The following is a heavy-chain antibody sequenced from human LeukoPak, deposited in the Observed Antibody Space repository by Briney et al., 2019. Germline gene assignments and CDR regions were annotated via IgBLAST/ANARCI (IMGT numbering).Heavy chain of an antibody. J-gene: IGHJ4*02. CDR3: TYSSGWSYYFDY. Sequence: SETLSLTCTVSGASISSSNYYWGWIRQPPGKGLEWIGSIYYSGTTYYNPSLKSRVTISVDTSKNQFSLKPSSVTAADTALYYCTYSSGWSYYFDYWGRGTLVSVSS. V-gene: IGHV4-39*01. CDR1: GASISSSNYY. CDR2: IYYSGTT. D-gene: IGHD6-19*01.